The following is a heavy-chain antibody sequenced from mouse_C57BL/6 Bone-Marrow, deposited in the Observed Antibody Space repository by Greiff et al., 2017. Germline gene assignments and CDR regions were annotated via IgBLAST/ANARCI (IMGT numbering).Heavy chain of an antibody. CDR3: APYYYGSSSFAY. J-gene: IGHJ3*01. CDR1: GYTFTSYW. D-gene: IGHD1-1*01. CDR2: IYPGSGST. Sequence: VQLQQPGAELVKPGASVKMSCKASGYTFTSYWITWVKQRPGQGLEWIGDIYPGSGSTNYNEKFKSKATLTVDTSSSTAYMQLSSLTSEDSAVYYCAPYYYGSSSFAYWGQGTLVTVSA. V-gene: IGHV1-55*01.